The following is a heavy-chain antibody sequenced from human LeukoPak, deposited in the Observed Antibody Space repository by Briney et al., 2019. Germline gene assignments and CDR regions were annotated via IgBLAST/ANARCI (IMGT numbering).Heavy chain of an antibody. CDR1: GGSISSYY. CDR2: IYYSGST. V-gene: IGHV4-59*08. Sequence: PSETLSLTCTVSGGSISSYYWSWIRQPPGKGLEWIGYIYYSGSTNYNPSLKSRVTISVDTSKNQFSLKLSSVTAADTAVYYCARLLAVAGLIDAFDIWGQGTMVTVSS. J-gene: IGHJ3*02. CDR3: ARLLAVAGLIDAFDI. D-gene: IGHD6-19*01.